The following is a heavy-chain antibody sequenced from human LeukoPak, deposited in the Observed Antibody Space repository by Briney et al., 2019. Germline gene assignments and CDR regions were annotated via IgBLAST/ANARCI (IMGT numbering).Heavy chain of an antibody. CDR3: ARRSAVNTWGPLFDY. CDR1: AGSISSYY. D-gene: IGHD4-17*01. V-gene: IGHV4-59*08. CDR2: IYYSGST. Sequence: SSETLSLTCTVSAGSISSYYWSWIRQPPGKGLEWIGYIYYSGSTNYNPSLKSRVTLSVDTSKNQFSLKLSSVTAADTAVYYCARRSAVNTWGPLFDYWGQGTLVTVSS. J-gene: IGHJ4*02.